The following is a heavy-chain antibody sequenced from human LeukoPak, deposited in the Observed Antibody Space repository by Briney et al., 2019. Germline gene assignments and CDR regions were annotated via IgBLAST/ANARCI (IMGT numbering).Heavy chain of an antibody. D-gene: IGHD3-10*01. CDR2: IYYSGST. CDR1: GGSISSYY. CDR3: ARGDCSSTSCLPGITMVRGVTHAFDI. J-gene: IGHJ4*02. V-gene: IGHV4-59*01. Sequence: SETLSLTCTVSGGSISSYYWSWIRQPPGKGLEWIGYIYYSGSTNYNPSLKSRVTISVDTSKNQFSLKLSSVTTADTAVYYCARGDCSSTSCLPGITMVRGVTHAFDIWGQGTLVTVPS.